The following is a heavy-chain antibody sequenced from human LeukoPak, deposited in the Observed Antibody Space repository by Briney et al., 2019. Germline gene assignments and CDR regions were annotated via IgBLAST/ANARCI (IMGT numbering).Heavy chain of an antibody. V-gene: IGHV4-31*03. Sequence: PSETLSLTCTVSGGSISSGGYYWSWIRQHPGKGLEWIGFIYYSGTAYYNPSLKSRVSISIDTSNNHFSLKLSSVTAADTAIYYCARATGGAAAADFNPWGQGTLVTVSS. J-gene: IGHJ5*02. CDR2: IYYSGTA. CDR3: ARATGGAAAADFNP. CDR1: GGSISSGGYY. D-gene: IGHD6-13*01.